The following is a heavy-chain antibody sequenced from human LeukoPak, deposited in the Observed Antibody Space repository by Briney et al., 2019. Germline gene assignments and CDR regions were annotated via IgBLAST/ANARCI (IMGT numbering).Heavy chain of an antibody. CDR3: LTGPFDY. CDR2: IRSKANNYAT. Sequence: GGSLKLSCEASEFTFSGSAMHWVRHASGRGLEWLGRIRSKANNYATAYAASVKGRFTISRDDSKNTAYLQMTSLKTEDTAVYYCLTGPFDYWGQGTPVTVSS. CDR1: EFTFSGSA. V-gene: IGHV3-73*01. J-gene: IGHJ4*02.